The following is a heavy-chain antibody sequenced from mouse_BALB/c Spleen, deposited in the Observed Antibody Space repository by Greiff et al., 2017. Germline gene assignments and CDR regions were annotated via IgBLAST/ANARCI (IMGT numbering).Heavy chain of an antibody. CDR2: ISSGGSYT. CDR1: GFTFSSYA. CDR3: ARDLGYYGSRGYFDY. V-gene: IGHV5-9-4*01. J-gene: IGHJ2*01. D-gene: IGHD1-1*01. Sequence: EVKLVESGGGLVKPGGSLKLSCAASGFTFSSYAMSWVRQSPEKRLEWVAEISSGGSYTYYPDTVTGRFTISRDNAKNTLYLEMSSLRSEDTAMYYCARDLGYYGSRGYFDYWGQGTTLTVSS.